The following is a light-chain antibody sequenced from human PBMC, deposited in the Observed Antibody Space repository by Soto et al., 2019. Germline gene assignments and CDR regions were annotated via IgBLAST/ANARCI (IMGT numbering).Light chain of an antibody. CDR2: DVI. CDR3: SLYRGNNNVL. V-gene: IGLV2-8*01. J-gene: IGLJ2*01. Sequence: QSVLTQPPSASGSPGQSVTISCTGSSSDFGDYHYVSWYQQYPGKAPKLMIYDVIKRPSVVPDRFSGSKYCNTASLTISGIQAADEADYYCSLYRGNNNVLFGGGTKVTV. CDR1: SSDFGDYHY.